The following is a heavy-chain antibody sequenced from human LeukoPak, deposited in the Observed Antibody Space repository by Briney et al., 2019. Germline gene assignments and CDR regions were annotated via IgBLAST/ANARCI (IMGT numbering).Heavy chain of an antibody. J-gene: IGHJ6*03. CDR2: IYYSGST. CDR1: GGSISSYY. D-gene: IGHD4-11*01. Sequence: SETLSLTCTVSGGSISSYYWSWIRQPPGKGLEWIGYIYYSGSTNYNPSLKSRVTISVDTSKNQFSLKLSSVTAADTAVYYCARDQYYGNRGYYYYYMDVWGKGTTVTVSS. CDR3: ARDQYYGNRGYYYYYMDV. V-gene: IGHV4-59*01.